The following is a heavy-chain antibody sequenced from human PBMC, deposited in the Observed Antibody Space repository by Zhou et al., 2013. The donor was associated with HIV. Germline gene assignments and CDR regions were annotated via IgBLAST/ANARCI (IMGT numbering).Heavy chain of an antibody. CDR1: GGSISSHY. J-gene: IGHJ4*02. CDR2: IYMSGST. V-gene: IGHV4-4*07. D-gene: IGHD3-3*01. Sequence: VQLQESGPGLVKPSETLSLTCTVSGGSISSHYWSWIRQPAGKGLEWIGRIYMSGSTNYNPSLKRRVTMSVDTSKKQFSLKLSSVTAADTAVYYCARNDFWSGYYDGDYWGQGTLVTVSS. CDR3: ARNDFWSGYYDGDY.